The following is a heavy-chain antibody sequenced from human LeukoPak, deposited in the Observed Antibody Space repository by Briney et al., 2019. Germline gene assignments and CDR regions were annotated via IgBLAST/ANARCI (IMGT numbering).Heavy chain of an antibody. CDR3: ASGGVVTMVDY. CDR1: GGSINSYY. D-gene: IGHD5-12*01. CDR2: ISYTGNT. V-gene: IGHV4-59*01. Sequence: PSETLSLTCTVSGGSINSYYWSWIRQPPGKGLEWIGYISYTGNTNYNPSLKSRVTVSVDTSKRQFSLKLSSVTAADTAVYYCASGGVVTMVDYWGQGALVTVSS. J-gene: IGHJ4*02.